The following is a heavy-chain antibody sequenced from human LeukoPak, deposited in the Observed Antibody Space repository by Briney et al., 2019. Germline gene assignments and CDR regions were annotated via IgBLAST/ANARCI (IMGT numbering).Heavy chain of an antibody. V-gene: IGHV1-2*02. Sequence: GASVKVSCKASGHAFTGYYIHWVRQAPGQGLEWMGWIHPNSGGTNYAQKFQGRVTMTRDTSITTASMELSSLKPDDTAVYYCARDSCGGGGCHYWYFDLWGRGTLVTVSS. D-gene: IGHD6-19*01. CDR1: GHAFTGYY. J-gene: IGHJ2*01. CDR2: IHPNSGGT. CDR3: ARDSCGGGGCHYWYFDL.